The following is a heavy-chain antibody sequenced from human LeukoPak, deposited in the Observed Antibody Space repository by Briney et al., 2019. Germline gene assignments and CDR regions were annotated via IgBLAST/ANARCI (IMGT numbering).Heavy chain of an antibody. Sequence: SETLSLTCAVYGGSFSGYYWSWIRQPPGKGLECIGEINHSGSTNYNPSLKSRVTISVDTSKNQFSLKLSSVTAADTAVYYCARGSKNSYYYYGMDVWGKGTTVTVSS. CDR1: GGSFSGYY. CDR2: INHSGST. D-gene: IGHD2/OR15-2a*01. CDR3: ARGSKNSYYYYGMDV. J-gene: IGHJ6*04. V-gene: IGHV4-34*01.